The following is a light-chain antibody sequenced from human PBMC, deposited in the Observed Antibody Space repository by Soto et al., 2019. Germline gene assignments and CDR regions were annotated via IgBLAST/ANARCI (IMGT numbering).Light chain of an antibody. Sequence: DIPMPHSPSKLSASVGDRSSLPCLASQSISSWLAWYQQKPGKAPELLIYTASTLQSGVPSRFSGSGSGTDFTLTISSLQSDDFATYYCQHYNSFPGTFGQVTKVDIK. CDR2: TAS. V-gene: IGKV1-5*01. J-gene: IGKJ1*01. CDR3: QHYNSFPGT. CDR1: QSISSW.